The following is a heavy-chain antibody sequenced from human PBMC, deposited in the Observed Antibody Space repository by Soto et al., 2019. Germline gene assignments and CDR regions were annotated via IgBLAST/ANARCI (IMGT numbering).Heavy chain of an antibody. D-gene: IGHD3-10*01. J-gene: IGHJ5*02. CDR1: GGSISSGGYY. Sequence: QVQLQESGPGLVKPSQTLSLTCTVSGGSISSGGYYCSWIRQHPGKGLEWIGYIYYSGSTYYNPSLKSRVTISVDTSKNQFSLKLSSVTAADTAVYYCARAPGLWFQPTFDPWGQGTLVTVSS. CDR3: ARAPGLWFQPTFDP. V-gene: IGHV4-31*03. CDR2: IYYSGST.